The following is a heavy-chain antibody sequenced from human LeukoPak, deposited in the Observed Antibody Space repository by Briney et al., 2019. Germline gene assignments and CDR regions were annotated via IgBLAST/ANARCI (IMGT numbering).Heavy chain of an antibody. V-gene: IGHV4-39*01. J-gene: IGHJ4*02. D-gene: IGHD6-19*01. CDR3: ARRYSYSSLPDY. CDR1: GGSISSSSYY. Sequence: PSETLSLTCTVSGGSISSSSYYWGWIRQPPGKGLEWIGGIYYSGSTYYNPSLMSRVTISVDTSKNHFSLKLSSVTAADTAVYYCARRYSYSSLPDYWGQGTLVTVSS. CDR2: IYYSGST.